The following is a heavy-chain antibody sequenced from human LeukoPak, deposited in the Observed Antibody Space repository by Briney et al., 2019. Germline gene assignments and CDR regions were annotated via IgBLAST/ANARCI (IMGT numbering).Heavy chain of an antibody. J-gene: IGHJ4*02. V-gene: IGHV3-48*04. D-gene: IGHD2-2*01. Sequence: GGSLRLSCAASGFTFSSYSMNWVRQAPGKGLEWVSYISSSSSTIYYADSVKGRFTISRDNAKNSLYLQMNSLRAEDTAVYYCAREEQLPDYWGQGTLVTVSS. CDR1: GFTFSSYS. CDR2: ISSSSSTI. CDR3: AREEQLPDY.